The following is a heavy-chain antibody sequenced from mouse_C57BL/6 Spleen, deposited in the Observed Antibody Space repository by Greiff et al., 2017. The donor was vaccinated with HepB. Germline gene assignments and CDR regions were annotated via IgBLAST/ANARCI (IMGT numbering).Heavy chain of an antibody. D-gene: IGHD2-4*01. CDR1: GYNIKDDY. CDR2: IDPENGDT. Sequence: VQLQQSGAELVRPGASVKLSCTASGYNIKDDYMHWVKQRPEQGLEWIGWIDPENGDTEYAPKFQGKATITVDTSSNTAYLELSSLTSEDTAVYYCTGDYDVGFAYWGQGTLVTVSA. CDR3: TGDYDVGFAY. J-gene: IGHJ3*01. V-gene: IGHV14-4*01.